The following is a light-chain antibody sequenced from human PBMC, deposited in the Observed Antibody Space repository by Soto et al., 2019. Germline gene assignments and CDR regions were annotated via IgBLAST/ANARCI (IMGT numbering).Light chain of an antibody. CDR1: SSDVGRYNF. V-gene: IGLV2-8*01. Sequence: QSVLTQPPSASGSPGQSVTISCTGTSSDVGRYNFVSWYQHHPGKAPKLLIYDVNKRPSGVPDRFSGSKSGNTASLTFSGQQAEDKADYYCDSYAGSNNHVYGTGPKVT. CDR2: DVN. J-gene: IGLJ1*01. CDR3: DSYAGSNNHV.